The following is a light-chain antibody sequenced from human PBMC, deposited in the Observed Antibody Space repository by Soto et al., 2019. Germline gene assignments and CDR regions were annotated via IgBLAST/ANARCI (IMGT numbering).Light chain of an antibody. J-gene: IGLJ3*02. V-gene: IGLV2-14*01. CDR2: EVS. Sequence: QSVLTQPASVSGSPGQSITVSCTGTSSDIGASNYVSWYQQHPGKAPKLIISEVSNRPSGVSNRFSGSKSGSTASLTISGLQAEDEADYYCTSYTSSTTSVFGGGTQLTVL. CDR1: SSDIGASNY. CDR3: TSYTSSTTSV.